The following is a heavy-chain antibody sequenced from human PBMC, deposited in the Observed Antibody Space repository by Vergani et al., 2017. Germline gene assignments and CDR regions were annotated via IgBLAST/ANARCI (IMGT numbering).Heavy chain of an antibody. CDR1: GFTFSSYG. V-gene: IGHV3-30*02. J-gene: IGHJ4*02. CDR2: IRYDGSNK. CDR3: AKIRTGIAVAGPLDY. D-gene: IGHD6-19*01. Sequence: VQLLESGGGLVQPGGSLRLSCAASGFTFSSYGMHWVRQAPGKGLEWVAFIRYDGSNKYYADSVKGRFTISRDNSKNTLYLQMNSLRAEDTAVYYCAKIRTGIAVAGPLDYWGQGTLVTVSS.